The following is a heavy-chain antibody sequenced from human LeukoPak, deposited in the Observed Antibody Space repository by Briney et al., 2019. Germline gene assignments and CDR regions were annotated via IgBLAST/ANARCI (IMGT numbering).Heavy chain of an antibody. CDR3: AREKLGYCSSTSCHNWFDP. D-gene: IGHD2-2*01. V-gene: IGHV4-34*01. J-gene: IGHJ5*02. CDR2: ISHSGST. CDR1: GGSFSGYY. Sequence: SETLSLTCAVYGGSFSGYYWSWIRQPPGKGLEWIGEISHSGSTNYNPSLKSRVTMSVDTSKNQFSLKLSSVTAADTAVYYCAREKLGYCSSTSCHNWFDPWGQGTLVTVSS.